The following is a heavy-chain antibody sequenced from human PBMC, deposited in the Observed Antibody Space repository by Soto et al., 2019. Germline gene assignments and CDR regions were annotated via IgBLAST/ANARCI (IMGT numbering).Heavy chain of an antibody. Sequence: ASVKVSCKASGGTFSSYAISWVRQAPGQGLKWMGGIIPIFGTANYAQKFQGRVTITADGSTSTAYMELSSLRSEDTAVYYCARDSRDYYGSGSPGYFDYWGQGTLVTVSS. CDR2: IIPIFGTA. D-gene: IGHD3-10*01. CDR1: GGTFSSYA. CDR3: ARDSRDYYGSGSPGYFDY. J-gene: IGHJ4*02. V-gene: IGHV1-69*13.